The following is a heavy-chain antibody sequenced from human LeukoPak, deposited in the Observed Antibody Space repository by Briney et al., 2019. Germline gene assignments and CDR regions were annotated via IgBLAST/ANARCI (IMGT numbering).Heavy chain of an antibody. J-gene: IGHJ3*02. Sequence: PGGSLRLSCAASGFTFTTYGMHWVRQAPGKGLEWVAFIRYDGSNKYYADSVKGRFTISRDNAKNSLYLQMNSLRAEDTAVYYCARVRFLEWPYFGAHDAFDIWGQGTMVTVSS. CDR2: IRYDGSNK. CDR3: ARVRFLEWPYFGAHDAFDI. V-gene: IGHV3-30*02. CDR1: GFTFTTYG. D-gene: IGHD3-3*01.